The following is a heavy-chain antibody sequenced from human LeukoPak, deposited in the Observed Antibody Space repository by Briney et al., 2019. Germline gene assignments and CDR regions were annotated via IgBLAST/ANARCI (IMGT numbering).Heavy chain of an antibody. J-gene: IGHJ4*02. CDR1: GYTFPHYY. V-gene: IGHV1-2*02. CDR2: INPNDGDT. CDR3: ARANFLYCSSSTCLFDY. Sequence: ASVKVSCKASGYTFPHYYMHWVRQAPGQGFEWMGWINPNDGDTNYAQKFQGRVTMTRDTSISTAHMEVSRLRSDDTAVYYCARANFLYCSSSTCLFDYWGQGTLVTVSS. D-gene: IGHD2-2*01.